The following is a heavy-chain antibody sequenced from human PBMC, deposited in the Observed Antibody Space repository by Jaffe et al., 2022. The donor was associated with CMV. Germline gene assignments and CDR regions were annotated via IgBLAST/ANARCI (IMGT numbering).Heavy chain of an antibody. Sequence: QVQLQESGPGLVKPSETLSLTCIVSGGSISSYYWSWIRQSAGKGLEWIGRINVSGNTRYNPSLISRVTMSVDTSKNQLSLKLNSVTAADTALYYCARGLGRTWDYNWFDPWGQGTLVTVSS. CDR2: INVSGNT. V-gene: IGHV4-4*07. CDR3: ARGLGRTWDYNWFDP. J-gene: IGHJ5*02. D-gene: IGHD1-26*01. CDR1: GGSISSYY.